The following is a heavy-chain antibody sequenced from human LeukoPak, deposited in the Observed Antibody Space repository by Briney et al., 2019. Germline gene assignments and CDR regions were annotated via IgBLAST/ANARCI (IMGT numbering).Heavy chain of an antibody. CDR1: GYPFTGYY. V-gene: IGHV1-2*02. D-gene: IGHD3-9*01. Sequence: ASVKVSCKASGYPFTGYYIHWVRQAPGQGLEWMGWINPNTGSTNYAQKFQGRVTMTSDTSISTAYMEVNRLRSDDTAVYYCARGFDGLEYYFDYWGQGTLVTVS. CDR2: INPNTGST. J-gene: IGHJ4*02. CDR3: ARGFDGLEYYFDY.